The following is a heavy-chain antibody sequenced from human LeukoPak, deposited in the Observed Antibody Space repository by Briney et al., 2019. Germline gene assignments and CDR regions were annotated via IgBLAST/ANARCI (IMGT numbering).Heavy chain of an antibody. J-gene: IGHJ4*02. CDR2: IYDSGST. CDR1: DGSLSGYY. CDR3: VRPDYSTSSHYYGPFDY. V-gene: IGHV4-34*01. Sequence: SEALSLTCTVFDGSLSGYYWSWLRQPPGKGLEWIGEIYDSGSTNYNPSLKSRVTISVDTSKNQFSLSLRSVTAADTAVYYCVRPDYSTSSHYYGPFDYWGQGTLVTVSS. D-gene: IGHD2/OR15-2a*01.